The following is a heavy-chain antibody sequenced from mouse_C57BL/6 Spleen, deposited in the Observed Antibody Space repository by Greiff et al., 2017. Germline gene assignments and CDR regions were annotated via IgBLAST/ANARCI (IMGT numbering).Heavy chain of an antibody. J-gene: IGHJ3*01. CDR3: ARERANMVTTTGFAY. V-gene: IGHV1-50*01. D-gene: IGHD2-2*01. CDR1: GYTFTSYW. CDR2: IDPSDSYT. Sequence: QVQLQQPGAELVKPGASVKLSCKASGYTFTSYWMQWVKQRPGQGLEWIGEIDPSDSYTNYTQKFKGKATLTVDTSSSTAYMQLSSLTSEDSAVYDCARERANMVTTTGFAYWGQGTLVTVSA.